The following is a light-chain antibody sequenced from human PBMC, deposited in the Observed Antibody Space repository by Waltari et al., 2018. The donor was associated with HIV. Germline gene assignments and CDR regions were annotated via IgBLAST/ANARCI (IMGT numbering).Light chain of an antibody. Sequence: IQLTQSPSYLSASVRHRVTITCRASQDISSYLAWYQQKPGEAPKLLIYAASTLQSGVPSRFSGRGSGTEFTLTINSLQPEDFATYFCQHLNSFPITFGQGTRLEIK. V-gene: IGKV1-9*01. J-gene: IGKJ5*01. CDR3: QHLNSFPIT. CDR1: QDISSY. CDR2: AAS.